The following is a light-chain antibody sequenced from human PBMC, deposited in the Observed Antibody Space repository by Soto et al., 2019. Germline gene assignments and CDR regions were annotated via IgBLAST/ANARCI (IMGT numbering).Light chain of an antibody. CDR1: QSISTY. CDR2: AAS. CDR3: QQSAALPRT. V-gene: IGKV1-39*01. Sequence: DIQMTQSPSSLSASVGDRVTITCRASQSISTYLNWFQQKPGKAPKLLIYAASSYQSGVPLRFSGSGFGTDFTLTISSLQPEDFATYYCQQSAALPRTFGQGTKVEIK. J-gene: IGKJ1*01.